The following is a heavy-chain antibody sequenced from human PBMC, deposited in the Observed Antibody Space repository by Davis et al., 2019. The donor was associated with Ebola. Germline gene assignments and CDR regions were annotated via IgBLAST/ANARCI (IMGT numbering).Heavy chain of an antibody. CDR1: GFIFAAYA. CDR2: ISWNSGII. D-gene: IGHD3-22*01. V-gene: IGHV3-9*01. J-gene: IGHJ4*02. CDR3: AKGYYYDSSGPPAD. Sequence: PGGSLRLSCAASGFIFAAYAMHWVRQAPGTGLEWVSGISWNSGIIGYADSVKGRFTISRDNAKNSLYLQMNSLRAEDTALYYCAKGYYYDSSGPPADWGQGTLVTVSS.